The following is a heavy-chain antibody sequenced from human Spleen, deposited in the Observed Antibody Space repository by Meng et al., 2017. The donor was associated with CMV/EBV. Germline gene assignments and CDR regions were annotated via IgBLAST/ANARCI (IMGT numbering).Heavy chain of an antibody. CDR2: ITSRSGYI. D-gene: IGHD2-2*01. Sequence: GGSLRLSCAGSGFTFSSYDMSWVRQAPGKGLEWVSSITSRSGYIYYADSVKGRFTISRDNAKNSLDLQMNSLRVEDTAVYYCAREGYCSSSSCYGVSSGYYYAMDVWGQGTTVTVSS. V-gene: IGHV3-21*01. CDR3: AREGYCSSSSCYGVSSGYYYAMDV. J-gene: IGHJ6*02. CDR1: GFTFSSYD.